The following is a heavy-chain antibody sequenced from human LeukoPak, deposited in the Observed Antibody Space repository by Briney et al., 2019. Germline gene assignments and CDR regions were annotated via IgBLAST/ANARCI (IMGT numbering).Heavy chain of an antibody. CDR2: INPNSGGT. J-gene: IGHJ3*01. CDR3: AREHDYSNYYGAFDV. D-gene: IGHD4-11*01. Sequence: ASVKVSCKASGYTFTGYYMHWVRQAPGQGLEWMGRINPNSGGTNYAQKFQGRVTMARDTSISTAYMELSRLRSDDTAVYYCAREHDYSNYYGAFDVWGQGTMVTVSS. V-gene: IGHV1-2*06. CDR1: GYTFTGYY.